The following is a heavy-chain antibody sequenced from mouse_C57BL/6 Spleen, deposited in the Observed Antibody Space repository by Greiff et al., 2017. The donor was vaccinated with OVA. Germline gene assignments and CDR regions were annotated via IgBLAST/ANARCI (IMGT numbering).Heavy chain of an antibody. CDR2: IYPGNSDT. CDR1: GYTFTSYW. Sequence: EVQLQQSGTVLARPGASVKMSCKTSGYTFTSYWMHWVKQRPGQGLEWIGAIYPGNSDTSYNQKFKGKAKLTAVTSASTAYMELSSLTNEDSAVYYCTRSGDYDDVYYFDYWGQGTTLTVSS. CDR3: TRSGDYDDVYYFDY. D-gene: IGHD2-4*01. J-gene: IGHJ2*01. V-gene: IGHV1-5*01.